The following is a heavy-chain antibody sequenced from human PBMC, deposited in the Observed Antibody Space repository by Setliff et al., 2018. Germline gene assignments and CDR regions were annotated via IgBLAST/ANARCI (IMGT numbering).Heavy chain of an antibody. Sequence: SETLSLTCTVSGGSTSSSNYYWGWIRQPPGKGLEWIGSTFYSGSSFYNPPLKSRVTLSVDTSKNQFSLTLSSVTAADTAVYYCAGDRGVYYYASSGHYSAVMETPLDSWGQGTLVTVSS. CDR3: AGDRGVYYYASSGHYSAVMETPLDS. D-gene: IGHD3-22*01. J-gene: IGHJ4*02. CDR1: GGSTSSSNYY. CDR2: TFYSGSS. V-gene: IGHV4-39*07.